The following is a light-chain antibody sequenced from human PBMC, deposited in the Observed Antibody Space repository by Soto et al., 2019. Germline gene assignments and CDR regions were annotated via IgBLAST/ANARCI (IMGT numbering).Light chain of an antibody. CDR1: QSVSNNY. Sequence: EIVLTQSPGTLSLSPGERATLSCSASQSVSNNYLAWYQQKPGQAPRLLIYDASSRATGIPDRFSGTGSGTDYSLTIDRLEPEDSAVYYCHQYDNAPQTFGQGTKVDIK. CDR3: HQYDNAPQT. J-gene: IGKJ2*01. CDR2: DAS. V-gene: IGKV3-20*01.